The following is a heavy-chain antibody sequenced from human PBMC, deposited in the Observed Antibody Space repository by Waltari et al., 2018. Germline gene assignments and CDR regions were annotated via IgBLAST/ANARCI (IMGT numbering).Heavy chain of an antibody. J-gene: IGHJ6*03. CDR1: GGSISSGGYY. V-gene: IGHV4-31*03. CDR2: IYYSGST. D-gene: IGHD1-26*01. Sequence: QVQLQESGPGLVKPSQTLSLTCTVSGGSISSGGYYWSWIRQHPGKGLEWIGYIYYSGSTYNNPSRKSRVTISVDTSKNQFSLKLSSVTAADTAVYYCARFPVGATLYYYYYMDVWGKGTTVTVSS. CDR3: ARFPVGATLYYYYYMDV.